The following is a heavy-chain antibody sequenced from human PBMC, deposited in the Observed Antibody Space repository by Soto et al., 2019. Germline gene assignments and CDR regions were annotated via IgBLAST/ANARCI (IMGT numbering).Heavy chain of an antibody. CDR1: GFPFTSSA. D-gene: IGHD1-20*01. V-gene: IGHV1-58*01. CDR2: IVVGSGNT. Sequence: SVQVSCKASGFPFTSSAVQWVRQARGQRLAWIGWIVVGSGNTNYAQKFQERVTITRDMSTSTAYMELSSLRSEDTAVYYCAALTETAYYFDYWGQGTLVTVSS. CDR3: AALTETAYYFDY. J-gene: IGHJ4*02.